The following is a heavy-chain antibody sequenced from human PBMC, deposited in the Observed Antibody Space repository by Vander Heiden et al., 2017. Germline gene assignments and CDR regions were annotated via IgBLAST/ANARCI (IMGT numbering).Heavy chain of an antibody. CDR2: ISAYNGNT. Sequence: QVQLVQSGAEVKKPGASVKVSCTASGYLFTTYGISWVRQAPGQGLEWMGWISAYNGNTDYAQKVQGRLIMTTDTSTSTAYMELRSLRSDDTAVYYCARGDLYSGSSFFDYWGQGTLVTVSS. D-gene: IGHD1-26*01. J-gene: IGHJ4*02. V-gene: IGHV1-18*01. CDR1: GYLFTTYG. CDR3: ARGDLYSGSSFFDY.